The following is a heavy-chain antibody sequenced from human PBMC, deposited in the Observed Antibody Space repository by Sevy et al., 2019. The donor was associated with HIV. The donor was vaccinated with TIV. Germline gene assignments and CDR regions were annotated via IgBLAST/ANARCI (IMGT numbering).Heavy chain of an antibody. CDR3: ARDSGYSINWYPAY. D-gene: IGHD6-13*01. V-gene: IGHV3-30*03. CDR1: GFTFSSHG. CDR2: MSYDGSYK. J-gene: IGHJ4*02. Sequence: GGSLRLSCAASGFTFSSHGMHWVRQAPGKGVEWVAVMSYDGSYKSYGDSVKGRFTISRDDSKNTLYLQMNSLRPEDTAMYYCARDSGYSINWYPAYWGQGTLVTVSS.